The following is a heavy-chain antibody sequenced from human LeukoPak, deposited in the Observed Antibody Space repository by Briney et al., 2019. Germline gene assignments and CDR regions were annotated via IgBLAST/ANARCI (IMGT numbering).Heavy chain of an antibody. D-gene: IGHD6-13*01. J-gene: IGHJ3*02. Sequence: PGRSLRLSCAASGLTFNNYGMHWVRQSPGKGLEWVAVISYDGSAYYYADSVKGRFTISRDNSKNTLYLQMNSLRAEDTAVYYCASIQCSSSCPGPFDIWGQGTMVTVSS. CDR3: ASIQCSSSCPGPFDI. CDR1: GLTFNNYG. V-gene: IGHV3-30*03. CDR2: ISYDGSAY.